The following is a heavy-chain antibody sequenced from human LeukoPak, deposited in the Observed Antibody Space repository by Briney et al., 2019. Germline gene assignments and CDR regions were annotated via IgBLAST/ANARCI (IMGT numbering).Heavy chain of an antibody. D-gene: IGHD1-1*01. CDR3: ASTTRGYYYYYMDV. Sequence: AGSLRLSCAASGFTFNDYGMNWVRQLPGKGLEWVSGINWNGGGIGNPDPVKGRSTFSGTTAKNSLYLKMSILGAEDTALYYCASTTRGYYYYYMDVWGKGTTVTVSS. CDR2: INWNGGGI. V-gene: IGHV3-20*04. CDR1: GFTFNDYG. J-gene: IGHJ6*03.